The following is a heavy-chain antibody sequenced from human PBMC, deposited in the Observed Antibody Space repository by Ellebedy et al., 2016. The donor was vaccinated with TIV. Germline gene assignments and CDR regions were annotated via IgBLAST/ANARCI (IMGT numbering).Heavy chain of an antibody. CDR1: GYTFTGYY. CDR2: INPNSGGT. J-gene: IGHJ6*02. CDR3: ASEVLRASRLGPYGMDV. Sequence: ASVKVSCKASGYTFTGYYMHWVRQAPGQGLEWMGWINPNSGGTNYAQKFQGRVTMTRDTSISTAYMELSRLRSDDTAVYYCASEVLRASRLGPYGMDVWGQGTTVTVSS. V-gene: IGHV1-2*02. D-gene: IGHD3-16*01.